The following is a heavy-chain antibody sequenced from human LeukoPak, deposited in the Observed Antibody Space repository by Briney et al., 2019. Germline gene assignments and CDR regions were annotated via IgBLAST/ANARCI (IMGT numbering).Heavy chain of an antibody. J-gene: IGHJ4*02. CDR2: INPADSVT. D-gene: IGHD3-16*01. CDR3: SRDFVGAEDY. Sequence: QSGGSLRLSCAASGFTFSTYSMNWVRQAPGKGLVWVSRINPADSVTNHADSVRGRFTISRDTATNTLYLEMNSLRAEDTAVYYCSRDFVGAEDYWGQGTLVTVSS. V-gene: IGHV3-74*01. CDR1: GFTFSTYS.